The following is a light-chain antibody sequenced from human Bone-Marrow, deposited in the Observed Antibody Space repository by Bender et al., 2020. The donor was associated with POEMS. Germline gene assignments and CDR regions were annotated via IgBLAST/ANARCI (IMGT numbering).Light chain of an antibody. J-gene: IGLJ2*01. Sequence: SYEVTQPPSVSVSPGQTAIITCSGDKLGDKYACWYQQKPGQSPVLVIYQDTKRPSGISERFSGYNSGNTATLTIGRVEAGDEADYYCQVWDSSSNHHVVFGGGTKLTVL. V-gene: IGLV3-1*01. CDR1: KLGDKY. CDR3: QVWDSSSNHHVV. CDR2: QDT.